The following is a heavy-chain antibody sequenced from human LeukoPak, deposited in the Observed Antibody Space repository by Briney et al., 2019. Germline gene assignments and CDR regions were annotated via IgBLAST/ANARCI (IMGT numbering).Heavy chain of an antibody. V-gene: IGHV3-23*01. J-gene: IGHJ3*02. D-gene: IGHD3-22*01. CDR2: ISGSGGST. CDR3: ARDSIGYYYDSSGSDAFDI. Sequence: GGSLRLSCAASGFTFSSYAMSWVRQAPGKGLEWVSAISGSGGSTYYADSVKGRFTISRDNSKNTLYLQMNSLRAEDTAVYYCARDSIGYYYDSSGSDAFDIWGQGTMVTVSS. CDR1: GFTFSSYA.